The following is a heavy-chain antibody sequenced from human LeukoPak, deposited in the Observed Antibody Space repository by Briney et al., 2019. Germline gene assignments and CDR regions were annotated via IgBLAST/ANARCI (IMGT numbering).Heavy chain of an antibody. CDR1: GFTFNDYY. J-gene: IGHJ5*02. D-gene: IGHD2-15*01. CDR2: ISSSGSTM. Sequence: PGGSLRLSCAASGFTFNDYYMSWIRQAPGKGLEWVSYISSSGSTMYYADSVKGRFTISRDNAKNSLYLQMNSLRAEDTAVYYCASPTHQWRFDPWGQGTLVTVSS. CDR3: ASPTHQWRFDP. V-gene: IGHV3-11*01.